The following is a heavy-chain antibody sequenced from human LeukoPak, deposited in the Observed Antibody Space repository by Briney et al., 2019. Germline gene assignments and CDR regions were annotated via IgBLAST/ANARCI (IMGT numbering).Heavy chain of an antibody. CDR1: GGSGSSGSYY. CDR3: ARGVSTVNFDY. J-gene: IGHJ4*02. Sequence: SQTPSGTWTMTGGSGSSGSYYGSWILQTAGKGLEWIGRIYTSGSTNYNPSLNSRVTISVDTSKSQFSLKLSSVTAADTAVYYCARGVSTVNFDYWGQGTLVTVSS. CDR2: IYTSGST. V-gene: IGHV4-61*02. D-gene: IGHD4-11*01.